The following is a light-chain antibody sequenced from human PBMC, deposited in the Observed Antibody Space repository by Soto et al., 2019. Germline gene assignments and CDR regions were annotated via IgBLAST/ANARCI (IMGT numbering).Light chain of an antibody. CDR1: QSVSSSD. CDR3: QQYGSSPRIT. J-gene: IGKJ5*01. V-gene: IGKV3-20*01. CDR2: GAS. Sequence: EIVLTQSPGTLSLSPGERATVSCRASQSVSSSDLAWYQQKPGQAPRLLIYGASSRATGIPDRFSGSGSGTDFTLTISRLEPEDFAVYYCQQYGSSPRITFGQGTRLAIK.